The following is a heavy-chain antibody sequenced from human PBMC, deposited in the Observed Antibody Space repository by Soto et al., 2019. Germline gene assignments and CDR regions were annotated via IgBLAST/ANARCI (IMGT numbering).Heavy chain of an antibody. D-gene: IGHD6-6*01. CDR1: GESISSGGYY. CDR2: IYDSESA. V-gene: IGHV4-31*03. J-gene: IGHJ4*02. Sequence: QVQLQESGPGLVKASQTLSLICSVSGESISSGGYYWSWIRHHPGKGLEWIGYIYDSESAYYNPSLKSRVTISMDTSKNHFAMKLSSVTAADTAVYYCARASSSSSAADYWGKGTLITLSS. CDR3: ARASSSSSAADY.